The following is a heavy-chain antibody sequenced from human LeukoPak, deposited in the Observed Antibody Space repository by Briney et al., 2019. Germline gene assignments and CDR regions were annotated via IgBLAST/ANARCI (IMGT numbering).Heavy chain of an antibody. V-gene: IGHV4-39*01. CDR3: ARQTGSGLFILP. Sequence: PSETLSLTCSVSGVSISSGSNYWGWIRQPPGKTLEWIGSIYSSGGTYYNPSLKSQVSISIDTSKNQFSLRLTSVTAADTAAYYCARQTGSGLFILPGGQGTLVTVSS. J-gene: IGHJ4*02. CDR2: IYSSGGT. D-gene: IGHD3/OR15-3a*01. CDR1: GVSISSGSNY.